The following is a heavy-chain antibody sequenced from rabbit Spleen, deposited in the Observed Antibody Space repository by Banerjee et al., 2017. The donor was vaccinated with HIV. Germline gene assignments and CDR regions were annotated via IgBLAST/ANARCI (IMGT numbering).Heavy chain of an antibody. Sequence: QSLEESGGGLVKPGASLTLTCKASGFSFNSGYDMCWVRQAPGKGLEWIACIYAGSSGGTYSATWAKGRFTISKTSSTTVTLQMTSLTAADTATYFCARETSSGWGVVSYYFNLWGPGTLVTVS. CDR1: GFSFNSGYD. CDR3: ARETSSGWGVVSYYFNL. J-gene: IGHJ4*01. CDR2: IYAGSSGGT. V-gene: IGHV1S40*01. D-gene: IGHD4-1*01.